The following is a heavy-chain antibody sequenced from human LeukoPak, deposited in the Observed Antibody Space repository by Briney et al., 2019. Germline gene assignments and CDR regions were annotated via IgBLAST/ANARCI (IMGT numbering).Heavy chain of an antibody. J-gene: IGHJ4*02. Sequence: SETLSLTCAVYGGSFSGYYWSWIRQPPGKGLEWIGEINHSGSTNYNPSLKSRVTISVDTSKNQFSLKLSSVTAADTAVYYCARAPSYYYDSSGYYYGRAYYFDYWGQGTLVTVSS. CDR2: INHSGST. V-gene: IGHV4-34*01. CDR1: GGSFSGYY. D-gene: IGHD3-22*01. CDR3: ARAPSYYYDSSGYYYGRAYYFDY.